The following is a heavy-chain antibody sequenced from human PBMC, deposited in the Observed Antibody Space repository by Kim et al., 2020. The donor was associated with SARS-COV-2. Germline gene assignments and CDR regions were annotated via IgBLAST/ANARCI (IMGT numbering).Heavy chain of an antibody. J-gene: IGHJ6*02. CDR2: INSDGSSR. D-gene: IGHD3-10*01. CDR1: GFTFNNYW. V-gene: IGHV3-74*01. Sequence: GGSLRLSCAASGFTFNNYWMHWVRQAPGKGLVWVSRINSDGSSRSYADSVKGRFTISRDNAKNTLYLQMSSLRADDTAVYYCVSDWEEKKLLWCGDYSHYYYGLDVWGQGTTVTVS. CDR3: VSDWEEKKLLWCGDYSHYYYGLDV.